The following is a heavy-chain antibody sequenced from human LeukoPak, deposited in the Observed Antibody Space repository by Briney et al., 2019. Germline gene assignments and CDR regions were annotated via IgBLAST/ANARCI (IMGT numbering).Heavy chain of an antibody. Sequence: GGSLRLSCAASGFTFSSYGMHWVRQAPGKGLEWVAVISYDGSNKYYADSVKGRFTISRDNSKNTLYLQMNSLRAEDTAVYYCARDWMDGQQLVPFDPWGQGTLVTVSS. D-gene: IGHD6-13*01. V-gene: IGHV3-30*03. CDR2: ISYDGSNK. CDR3: ARDWMDGQQLVPFDP. CDR1: GFTFSSYG. J-gene: IGHJ5*02.